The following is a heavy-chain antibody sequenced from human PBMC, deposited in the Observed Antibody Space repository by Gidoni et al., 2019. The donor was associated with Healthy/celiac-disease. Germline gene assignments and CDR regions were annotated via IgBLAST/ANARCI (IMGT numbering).Heavy chain of an antibody. CDR1: GYSFTSYW. V-gene: IGHV5-51*01. D-gene: IGHD6-19*01. Sequence: EVQLVQSGAEVKKPGESLKISCKGSGYSFTSYWIGWVRQLPGKGLEWMGIIYPGDSDTRYSPSFQGQVTISADKSISTAYLQWSSLKASDTAMYYCARHPLGYSSGWSEDAFDIWGQGTMVTVSS. J-gene: IGHJ3*02. CDR2: IYPGDSDT. CDR3: ARHPLGYSSGWSEDAFDI.